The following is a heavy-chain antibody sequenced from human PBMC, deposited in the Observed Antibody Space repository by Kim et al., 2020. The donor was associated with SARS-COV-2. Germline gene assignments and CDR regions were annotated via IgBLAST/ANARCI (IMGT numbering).Heavy chain of an antibody. D-gene: IGHD2-21*02. CDR3: TSDLGDYCAGACYSRV. V-gene: IGHV3-15*01. J-gene: IGHJ6*02. Sequence: PVQGRFTISRDDSKNTLYLPMNSLKTEDTAVYYCTSDLGDYCAGACYSRVWGQGTTVTVSS.